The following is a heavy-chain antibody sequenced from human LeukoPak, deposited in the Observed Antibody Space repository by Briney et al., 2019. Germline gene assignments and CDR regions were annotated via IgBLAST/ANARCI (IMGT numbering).Heavy chain of an antibody. CDR2: IRSKANSYAT. CDR3: TRRSGDFDWLSFASYGMDA. V-gene: IGHV3-73*01. Sequence: PGGSLRLSCAASGFTFSGSAMHWVRQASGKGLEWVGRIRSKANSYATAYAASVKGRFTVSRDDSKNTAYLQMNSLKTEDTAVYYCTRRSGDFDWLSFASYGMDAWGKGTTVTVSS. CDR1: GFTFSGSA. D-gene: IGHD3-9*01. J-gene: IGHJ6*04.